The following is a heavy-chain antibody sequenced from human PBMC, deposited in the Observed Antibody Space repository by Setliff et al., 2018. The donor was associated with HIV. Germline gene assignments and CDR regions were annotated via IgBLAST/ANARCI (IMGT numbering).Heavy chain of an antibody. D-gene: IGHD3-22*01. CDR2: IYPGDSDT. J-gene: IGHJ4*02. CDR1: GYSFTSYW. Sequence: PGESLKISCQASGYSFTSYWIGWVRQMPGKGLEWMGIIYPGDSDTRYSPSFQGQVTISADKSISTAYLQWSSLKASDTAMYYCARRPQDYYDSSGYLDYWGQGTLVTVSS. V-gene: IGHV5-51*01. CDR3: ARRPQDYYDSSGYLDY.